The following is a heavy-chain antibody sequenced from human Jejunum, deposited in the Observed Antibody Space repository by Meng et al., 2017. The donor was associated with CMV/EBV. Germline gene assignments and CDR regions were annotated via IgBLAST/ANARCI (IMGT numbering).Heavy chain of an antibody. Sequence: GGNSGDYAISWVRQAPGQGLEWMGGIIPMFGTADYSQKFQGRLTITRDESTSTAYMELSSLRSEDTAMYYCAGQWGDQYYYGLDMWGQGTTVTVSS. D-gene: IGHD1-26*01. CDR1: GGNSGDYA. J-gene: IGHJ6*02. CDR3: AGQWGDQYYYGLDM. CDR2: IIPMFGTA. V-gene: IGHV1-69*05.